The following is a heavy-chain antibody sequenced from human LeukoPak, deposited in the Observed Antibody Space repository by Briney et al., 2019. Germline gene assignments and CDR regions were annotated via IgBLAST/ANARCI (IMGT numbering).Heavy chain of an antibody. CDR1: GYSISSGYY. CDR2: IYHSGST. CDR3: ARGISGSWIDI. D-gene: IGHD3-10*01. J-gene: IGHJ3*02. V-gene: IGHV4-38-2*01. Sequence: SETLSLTCAVSGYSISSGYYWGWIRQPPGKGLEWIGSIYHSGSTYYNPSLESRVTISVDTSKNQFSLKLSSVTAADTAVYYCARGISGSWIDIWGQGTMVTVSS.